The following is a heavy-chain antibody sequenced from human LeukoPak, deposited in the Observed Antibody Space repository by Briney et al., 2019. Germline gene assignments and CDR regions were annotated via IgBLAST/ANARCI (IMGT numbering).Heavy chain of an antibody. J-gene: IGHJ6*02. Sequence: SQTLSLTCTVSGGSIXNGGYYWSWIRQHPGKGLXWXGYIYYSGSTYYNPSLKSRVTISVDTSKNQFSLKLSSVTAADTAVYYCARDNPQTDYSYYYGMDLWGQGTTVTVSS. CDR3: ARDNPQTDYSYYYGMDL. CDR1: GGSIXNGGYY. V-gene: IGHV4-31*03. CDR2: IYYSGST.